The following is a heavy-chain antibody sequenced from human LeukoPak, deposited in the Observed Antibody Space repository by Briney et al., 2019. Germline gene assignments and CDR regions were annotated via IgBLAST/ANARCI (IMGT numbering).Heavy chain of an antibody. V-gene: IGHV3-21*06. CDR2: ISSSSSHI. CDR3: ARGEDTAMVTGGYNWFDP. Sequence: GGSLRLSCAASGFTLSGYSMSWVRQAPGRGLEWVSCISSSSSHIYYADSVKGRFSISRDNAKNSLYLEMNSLRDEDTAVYYCARGEDTAMVTGGYNWFDPWGQGTLVIVSS. CDR1: GFTLSGYS. J-gene: IGHJ5*02. D-gene: IGHD5-18*01.